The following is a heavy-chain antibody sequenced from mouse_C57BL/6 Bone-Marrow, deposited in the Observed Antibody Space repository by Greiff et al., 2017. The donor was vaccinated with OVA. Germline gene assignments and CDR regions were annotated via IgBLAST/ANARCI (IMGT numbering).Heavy chain of an antibody. V-gene: IGHV1-26*01. CDR1: GYTFTDYY. J-gene: IGHJ3*01. Sequence: VQLKQSGPELVKPGASVKISCKASGYTFTDYYMNWVKQSHGKSLEWIGDINPNNGGTSYNQKFKGKATLTVDKSSSTAYMELRSLTSEDSAVYYCASSPYYSNYVAYWGQGTLVTVSA. CDR2: INPNNGGT. D-gene: IGHD2-5*01. CDR3: ASSPYYSNYVAY.